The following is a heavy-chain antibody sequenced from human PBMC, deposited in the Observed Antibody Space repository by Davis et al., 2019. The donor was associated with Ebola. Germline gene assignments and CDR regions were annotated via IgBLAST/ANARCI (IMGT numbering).Heavy chain of an antibody. CDR3: VRGWGRSGLDV. D-gene: IGHD3-16*01. V-gene: IGHV6-1*01. CDR2: TYYTSKWHN. J-gene: IGHJ6*02. Sequence: LRLSCAISGDSVYGNNGAWNWIRQSPSRGLDWLGRTYYTSKWHNDYAESVKSRITINPDPSKNQLSLQLNSVTPEDAAVYYCVRGWGRSGLDVWGQGTTVTVSS. CDR1: GDSVYGNNGA.